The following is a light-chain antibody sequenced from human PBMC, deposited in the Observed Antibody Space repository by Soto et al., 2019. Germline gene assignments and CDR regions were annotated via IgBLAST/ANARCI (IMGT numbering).Light chain of an antibody. J-gene: IGKJ1*01. CDR2: GAS. CDR1: QSIDIN. Sequence: DIVMTQSPATLSVSPGERATLSCRASQSIDINLAWYQQKPGQAPRLLISGASTRATGIPDRFSGSGSGTDFTLTISSLEPEDFAVYYCQQRSNWPRTFGQGTKVDIK. V-gene: IGKV3-11*01. CDR3: QQRSNWPRT.